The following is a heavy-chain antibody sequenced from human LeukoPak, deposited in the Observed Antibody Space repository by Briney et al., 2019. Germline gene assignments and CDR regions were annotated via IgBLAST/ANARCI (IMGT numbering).Heavy chain of an antibody. CDR1: GGSISSDY. CDR2: VSYSGST. J-gene: IGHJ5*01. Sequence: PSETLSLTCNVFGGSISSDYWSWIRQPPGKGLEWIGFVSYSGSTNYNSSLKSRVTISVDTSKNHFSLNLTSVTAADTAMYYCARPLSGFYTADSPFDSWGQGTLVIVSS. V-gene: IGHV4-59*08. CDR3: ARPLSGFYTADSPFDS. D-gene: IGHD3-3*01.